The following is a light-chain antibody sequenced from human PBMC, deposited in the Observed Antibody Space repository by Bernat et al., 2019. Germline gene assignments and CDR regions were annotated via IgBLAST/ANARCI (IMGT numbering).Light chain of an antibody. CDR3: QQYGDSAWT. CDR2: GAS. J-gene: IGKJ1*01. CDR1: QSVSRTY. V-gene: IGKV3-20*01. Sequence: EIVLTQSPGTLSLSPGERATLSCRASQSVSRTYLAWYQQKPGQAPRLLIYGASSRATGIPDRFSGSGSGTDFTLTISRLEPEDFAVYYCQQYGDSAWTFGQGTKVEIK.